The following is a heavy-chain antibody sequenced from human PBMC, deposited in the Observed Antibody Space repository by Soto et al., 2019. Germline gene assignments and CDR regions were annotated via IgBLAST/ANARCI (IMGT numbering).Heavy chain of an antibody. V-gene: IGHV4-31*02. CDR2: IYYSGST. CDR1: GCSISSSRCS. Sequence: TLSLTGTVCGCSISSSRCSWSWIRQHPGKGLEWIGYIYYSGSTYYNPSLKSRVTISVDTSKNQFSLKLSSVTAADTAVYYCAREPLTWGQGTLVTVSS. CDR3: AREPLT. J-gene: IGHJ4*02.